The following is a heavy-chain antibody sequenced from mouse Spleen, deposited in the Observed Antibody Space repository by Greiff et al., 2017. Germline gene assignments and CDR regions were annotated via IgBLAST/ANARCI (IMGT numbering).Heavy chain of an antibody. CDR3: ARSYGSSKYFDV. V-gene: IGHV1-82*01. CDR2: IYPGDGDT. CDR1: GYAFSSSW. D-gene: IGHD1-1*01. Sequence: QVHVKQSGPELVKPGASVKISCKASGYAFSSSWMNWVKQRPGKGLEWIGRIYPGDGDTNYNGKFKGKATLTADKSSSTAYMQLSSLTSEDSAVYFCARSYGSSKYFDVWGAGTTVTVSS. J-gene: IGHJ1*01.